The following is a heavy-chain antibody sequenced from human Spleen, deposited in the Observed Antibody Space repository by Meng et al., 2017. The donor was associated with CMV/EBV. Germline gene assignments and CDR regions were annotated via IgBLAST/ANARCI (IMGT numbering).Heavy chain of an antibody. CDR2: IDPNGGDT. CDR3: TRVYITGSYYAF. D-gene: IGHD1-26*01. CDR1: GGTFSSYA. J-gene: IGHJ4*02. V-gene: IGHV1-2*02. Sequence: ASVKVSCKASGGTFSSYAINWVRQAPGQGLEWMGWIDPNGGDTNYAENLQGRVTMTTDSSISTAYMEVTRLSFDDSAVYFCTRVYITGSYYAFWGQGSLVTVSS.